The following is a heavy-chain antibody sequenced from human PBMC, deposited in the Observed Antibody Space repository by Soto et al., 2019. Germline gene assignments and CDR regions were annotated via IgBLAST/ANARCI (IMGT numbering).Heavy chain of an antibody. J-gene: IGHJ6*02. Sequence: QVQLQQWGAGLLKPSETLSLTCAVYGGSFSGYYWSWIRQPPGKGLEWIGEINHSGSTNYNPSLKSRVTLSVDTSKNQFSLKLSSVTAADTAVYYCARGHSNYYYYGMDVWGQGTTVTVSS. D-gene: IGHD4-4*01. CDR2: INHSGST. V-gene: IGHV4-34*01. CDR3: ARGHSNYYYYGMDV. CDR1: GGSFSGYY.